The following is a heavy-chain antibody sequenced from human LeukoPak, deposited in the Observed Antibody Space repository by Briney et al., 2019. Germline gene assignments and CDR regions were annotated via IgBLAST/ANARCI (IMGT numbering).Heavy chain of an antibody. J-gene: IGHJ4*02. Sequence: PSETLSLTCTVSGGSISSYYWSWIRQPAGKGLEWIGRIYTSGSTNYNPSLKSRVTMSVDTSKNQFSLKLSSVTAADTAVYYCARNGYYDSSGYYYDLADYWGQGTLVTVSS. CDR3: ARNGYYDSSGYYYDLADY. CDR1: GGSISSYY. CDR2: IYTSGST. V-gene: IGHV4-4*07. D-gene: IGHD3-22*01.